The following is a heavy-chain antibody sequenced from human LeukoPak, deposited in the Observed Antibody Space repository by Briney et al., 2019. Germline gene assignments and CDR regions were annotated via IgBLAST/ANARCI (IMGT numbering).Heavy chain of an antibody. CDR2: ISSSSSYI. D-gene: IGHD3-3*01. Sequence: GGSLRLSCAASGFTFSSYSMNWVRQAPGKGLEWVSSISSSSSYIYYADSVKGRFTISRDNAKNSLYLQMNSLRAEDTAVYYCARDYDFWSGYYFLDYWGQGTLVTVSS. CDR1: GFTFSSYS. J-gene: IGHJ4*02. CDR3: ARDYDFWSGYYFLDY. V-gene: IGHV3-21*01.